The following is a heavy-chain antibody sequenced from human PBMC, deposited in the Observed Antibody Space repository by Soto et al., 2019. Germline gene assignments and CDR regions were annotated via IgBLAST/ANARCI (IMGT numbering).Heavy chain of an antibody. CDR1: GGSSRSYY. CDR2: IYYSGST. CDR3: ATGDTLAAAAFDY. Sequence: SETLSLTCTVSGGSSRSYYWSLIRQPPGKGLEWIGYIYYSGSTNYNPSLKSRVTISVDTSKNQFSLKLSSVTAADTAVYYCATGDTLAAAAFDYWGQGTLVTVSS. J-gene: IGHJ4*02. D-gene: IGHD6-13*01. V-gene: IGHV4-59*08.